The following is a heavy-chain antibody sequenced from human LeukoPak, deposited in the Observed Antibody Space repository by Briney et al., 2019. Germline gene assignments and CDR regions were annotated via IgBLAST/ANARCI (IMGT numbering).Heavy chain of an antibody. V-gene: IGHV1-3*01. J-gene: IGHJ6*04. CDR1: GYTFTSYA. CDR3: AREITMVRGVQYYYYGMDV. Sequence: ASVKVSCKASGYTFTSYAMHWVRQAPGQRLEWMGWINAGNGNTKYSQKFQGRVTTTRDTSASTAYMELSSLRSEDTAVYYCAREITMVRGVQYYYYGMDVWGKGTTVTVSS. D-gene: IGHD3-10*01. CDR2: INAGNGNT.